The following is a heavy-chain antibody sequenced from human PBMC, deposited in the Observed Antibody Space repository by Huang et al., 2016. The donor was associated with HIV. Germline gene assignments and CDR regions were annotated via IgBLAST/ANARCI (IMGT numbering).Heavy chain of an antibody. CDR1: GYTFTNYD. CDR2: MNPNSGDT. J-gene: IGHJ5*02. Sequence: QVQLVQSGAEVKKPGASVKVSCKASGYTFTNYDINWGRQATGQGLEWMGWMNPNSGDTGVAQKFQGRVTMTRNTSISTAYMELSSLRSEDTAVYYWARGGLLWFGELSTWGQGTLVTVSS. D-gene: IGHD3-10*01. CDR3: ARGGLLWFGELST. V-gene: IGHV1-8*01.